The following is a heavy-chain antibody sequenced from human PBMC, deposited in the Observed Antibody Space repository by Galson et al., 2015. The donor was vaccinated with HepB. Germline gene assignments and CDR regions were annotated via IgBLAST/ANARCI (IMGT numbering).Heavy chain of an antibody. CDR1: GSTFSDYY. CDR2: ISSSGSTTI. Sequence: SLRLSCAASGSTFSDYYMTWIRQAPGKGLGWVSYISSSGSTTISYADSVKGRFTISRDNAKNSLYLQMNSLRAEDTAVYYCARATLGWFDPWGQGTLVTVSS. V-gene: IGHV3-11*01. CDR3: ARATLGWFDP. J-gene: IGHJ5*02. D-gene: IGHD2/OR15-2a*01.